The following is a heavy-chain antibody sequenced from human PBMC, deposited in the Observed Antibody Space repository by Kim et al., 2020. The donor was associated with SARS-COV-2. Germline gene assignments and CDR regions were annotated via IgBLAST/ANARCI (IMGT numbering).Heavy chain of an antibody. CDR1: GYTFTSYA. Sequence: ASVKVSCKASGYTFTSYAMHWVRQAPGQRLEWMGWINAGNGNTKYSQKFQGRVTITRDTSASTAYMELSSLRSEDTAVYYCARIDSGYGGKVEADWYFDLWGRGTLVTVSS. CDR2: INAGNGNT. D-gene: IGHD4-17*01. CDR3: ARIDSGYGGKVEADWYFDL. V-gene: IGHV1-3*01. J-gene: IGHJ2*01.